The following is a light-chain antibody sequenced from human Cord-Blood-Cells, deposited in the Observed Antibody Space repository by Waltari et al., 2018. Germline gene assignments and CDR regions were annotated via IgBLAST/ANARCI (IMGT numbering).Light chain of an antibody. Sequence: QSALTQPPSASGSPGQSVTISCTGTSSDAGGYNYVSWYQQHPGKAPNLMIYEVSTRPSGVPDRFSGSKSGNTASLTVSGLQAEDEADYYCSSYAGSNNWVFGGGTKLTVL. CDR2: EVS. CDR3: SSYAGSNNWV. V-gene: IGLV2-8*01. J-gene: IGLJ3*02. CDR1: SSDAGGYNY.